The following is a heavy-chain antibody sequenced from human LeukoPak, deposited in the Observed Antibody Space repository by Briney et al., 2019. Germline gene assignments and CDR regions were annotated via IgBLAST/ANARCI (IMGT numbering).Heavy chain of an antibody. CDR2: INPQTGAT. V-gene: IGHV1-2*02. CDR1: GYSFTGFY. CDR3: ARGGDDSGLYFAY. J-gene: IGHJ4*02. D-gene: IGHD3-22*01. Sequence: GASVKVSCKASGYSFTGFYIYWVRQSPGQGLEWMAWINPQTGATNYAQKFKGRITTTRDLSITTAYMEVTPLRSDDTAVYYCARGGDDSGLYFAYWGQGTLVTVSS.